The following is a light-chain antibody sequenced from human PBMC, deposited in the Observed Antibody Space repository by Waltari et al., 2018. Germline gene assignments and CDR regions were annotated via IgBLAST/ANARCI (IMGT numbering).Light chain of an antibody. J-gene: IGLJ2*01. CDR1: NSDVGCYNY. CDR3: CSYAGTNSLV. V-gene: IGLV2-23*02. Sequence: QSALTQPASVSGSPGQSIIISCTGPNSDVGCYNYVAWYQQRPGEVPKLLIYDVAKRPSVVSDRFSGAKSGNTASLTISGLLPEDEADYYCCSYAGTNSLVFGGGTRLTVL. CDR2: DVA.